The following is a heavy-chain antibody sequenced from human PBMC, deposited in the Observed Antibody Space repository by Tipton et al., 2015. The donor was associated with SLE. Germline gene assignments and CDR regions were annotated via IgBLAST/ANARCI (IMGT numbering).Heavy chain of an antibody. J-gene: IGHJ4*02. CDR1: GFTVSSTY. D-gene: IGHD3-3*01. Sequence: SLRLSCAASGFTVSSTYMSWVRQAPGKGLEWVSVIYRGGTTYNADSVKGRFTISRDNSNNTLYLQMNSLRADDTAVYYCARGPLSYDFWTGGYFDYWGQGTLVTVSS. CDR3: ARGPLSYDFWTGGYFDY. CDR2: IYRGGTT. V-gene: IGHV3-53*01.